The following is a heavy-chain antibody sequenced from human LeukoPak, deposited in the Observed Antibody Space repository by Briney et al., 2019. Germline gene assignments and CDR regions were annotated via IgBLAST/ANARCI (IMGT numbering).Heavy chain of an antibody. CDR1: GGTISSRSYY. CDR2: IYYSGSA. V-gene: IGHV4-39*01. CDR3: ANTGDGYYNFDY. Sequence: PSETLSLTCTVSGGTISSRSYYWGWSRQPPGKGLEWIASIYYSGSAYYNPSLKSRVTISVDTSKNQFSLKLSSVTAADTAVYYCANTGDGYYNFDYWGQGTLVTVSS. J-gene: IGHJ4*02. D-gene: IGHD5-24*01.